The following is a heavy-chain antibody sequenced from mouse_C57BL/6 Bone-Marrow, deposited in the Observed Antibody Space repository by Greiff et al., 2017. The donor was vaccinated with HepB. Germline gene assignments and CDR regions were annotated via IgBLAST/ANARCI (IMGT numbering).Heavy chain of an antibody. J-gene: IGHJ3*01. CDR1: GFSLTSYA. V-gene: IGHV2-9-1*01. Sequence: QVQLQQSGPGLVAPSQSLSITCNVSGFSLTSYAISWVRQPPGKGLEWLGVIWTGGGTNYNSAPKSRLSIIKDNPKSQVFLKMHSRRTDDTARYYCARAPPWFAYWGQGTLVTVSA. CDR2: IWTGGGT. CDR3: ARAPPWFAY.